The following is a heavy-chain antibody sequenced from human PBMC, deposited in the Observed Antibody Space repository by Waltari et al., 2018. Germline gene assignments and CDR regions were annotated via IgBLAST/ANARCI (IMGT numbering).Heavy chain of an antibody. CDR2: TYYSGST. V-gene: IGHV4-59*11. CDR3: AYGDYGNDAFDI. CDR1: GGSISSHY. J-gene: IGHJ3*02. D-gene: IGHD4-17*01. Sequence: QVPLQESGPGLVKPSETLSLTCTVSGGSISSHYWSWIRQPPGKGLEWIGYTYYSGSTNYNPALKSRVTISVDTSKNQCSLKLSSVTAADTAVYYCAYGDYGNDAFDIWGQGTMVTVSS.